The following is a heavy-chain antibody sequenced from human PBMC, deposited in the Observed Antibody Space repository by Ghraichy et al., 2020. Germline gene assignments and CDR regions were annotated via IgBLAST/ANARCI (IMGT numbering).Heavy chain of an antibody. CDR1: GFTFSSYS. CDR3: ARRYGDSPILYYYYGMDV. J-gene: IGHJ6*02. V-gene: IGHV3-21*01. D-gene: IGHD4-17*01. Sequence: ETLSLTCAASGFTFSSYSMNWVRQAPGKGLEWVSSISSSSSYIYYADSVKGRFTISRDNAKNSLYLQMNSLRAEDTAVYYCARRYGDSPILYYYYGMDVWGQGTTVTVSS. CDR2: ISSSSSYI.